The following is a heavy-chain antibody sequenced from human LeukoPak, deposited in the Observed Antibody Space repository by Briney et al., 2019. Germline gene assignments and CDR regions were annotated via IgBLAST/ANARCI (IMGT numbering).Heavy chain of an antibody. CDR1: GYSISSGYY. J-gene: IGHJ4*02. Sequence: SETLSLTCAVSGYSISSGYYWGWIRQPPGKGLEWIGSIYHSESTYYNPSLKSRVTISVDTSKNQFSLKLSSVTAADTAVYYCASYSSSARTFDYWGQGTLVTVSS. CDR2: IYHSEST. D-gene: IGHD6-6*01. CDR3: ASYSSSARTFDY. V-gene: IGHV4-38-2*01.